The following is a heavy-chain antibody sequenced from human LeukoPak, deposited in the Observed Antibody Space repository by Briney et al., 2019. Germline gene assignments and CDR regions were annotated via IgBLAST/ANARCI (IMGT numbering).Heavy chain of an antibody. D-gene: IGHD3-10*01. CDR2: INPSGGTT. J-gene: IGHJ4*02. V-gene: IGHV1-46*01. CDR3: AGEGSTASGPPDY. Sequence: ASVKVSCKAARYTFTNYYMHWVRQAPGQGLEWMGIINPSGGTTSYAQKFLGRVTMTTDTSTTTVYMELSSLRSEDTAVYYCAGEGSTASGPPDYWGQGTLVTVSS. CDR1: RYTFTNYY.